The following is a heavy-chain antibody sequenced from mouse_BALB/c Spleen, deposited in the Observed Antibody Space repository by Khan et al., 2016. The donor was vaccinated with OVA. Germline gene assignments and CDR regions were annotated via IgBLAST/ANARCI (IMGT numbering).Heavy chain of an antibody. V-gene: IGHV2-9*02. CDR2: IWAGGST. D-gene: IGHD1-1*01. J-gene: IGHJ1*01. Sequence: VQLQESGPGLVAPSQRLSITCTVSGFSLTSYGVHWVRQPPGKGLEWLGVIWAGGSTNYNSALRSRLTINKDNSKSQVFLKMNNLQPDDTAMYCGARDLGSSHWYFDVWGAGTTVTVSS. CDR1: GFSLTSYG. CDR3: ARDLGSSHWYFDV.